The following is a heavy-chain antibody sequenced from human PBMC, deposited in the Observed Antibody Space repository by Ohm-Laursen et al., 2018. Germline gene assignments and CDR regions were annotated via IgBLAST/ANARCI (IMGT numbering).Heavy chain of an antibody. CDR1: GGSISTYY. D-gene: IGHD1-1*01. CDR2: IYYSGST. V-gene: IGHV4-59*01. Sequence: SETLSLTCTVSGGSISTYYWTWIRQSPGKGLEWIGYIYYSGSTNYNPSLRSRVTMSVDTSKNQFSLKLNSVTAVDTAVYYCARYTAPKYYYGMDVWGQGTTVTVSS. CDR3: ARYTAPKYYYGMDV. J-gene: IGHJ6*02.